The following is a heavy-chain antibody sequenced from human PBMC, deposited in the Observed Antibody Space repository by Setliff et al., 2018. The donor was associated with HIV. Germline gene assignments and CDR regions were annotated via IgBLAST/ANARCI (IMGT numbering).Heavy chain of an antibody. Sequence: PSETLSLTCVVSNGSIYSGSYYWSWIRQPAGKGLEWIGRIYTSGSTNYNPSLKNRVTISVDTSKNQLSLKLSSVTAADTAVYYCARESGLQVRGAMYYYMDVWGTGTTVTVSS. D-gene: IGHD3-10*01. V-gene: IGHV4-61*02. CDR2: IYTSGST. J-gene: IGHJ6*03. CDR1: NGSIYSGSYY. CDR3: ARESGLQVRGAMYYYMDV.